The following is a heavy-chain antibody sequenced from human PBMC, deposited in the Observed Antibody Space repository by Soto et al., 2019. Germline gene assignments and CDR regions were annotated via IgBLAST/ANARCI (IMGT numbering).Heavy chain of an antibody. V-gene: IGHV1-69*01. CDR1: GGTFRSNA. J-gene: IGHJ6*02. Sequence: QVQLVQSGTEVKKSGSSVKVSCKASGGTFRSNAISWVRQAPGQGLEWMGGLIPIFGTTNYAQKFQGRVTITADESASTAYMELSSLRSDDTAVYYCASLPSFYYGSGYGMDVWGQGTTVTVSS. CDR2: LIPIFGTT. CDR3: ASLPSFYYGSGYGMDV. D-gene: IGHD3-10*01.